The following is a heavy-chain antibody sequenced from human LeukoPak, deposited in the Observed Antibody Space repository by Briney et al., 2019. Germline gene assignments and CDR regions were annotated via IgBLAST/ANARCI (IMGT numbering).Heavy chain of an antibody. Sequence: GGSLRLSCAASGFTFSSYAISWVRQAPGKGLEWVSAISGSGGSTYYADSVKGRFTISRDNAKNSLYLQMNSLRAEDTAVYYCARGIKVWFGELLGGAFDIWGQGTMVTVSS. CDR3: ARGIKVWFGELLGGAFDI. V-gene: IGHV3-23*01. CDR1: GFTFSSYA. D-gene: IGHD3-10*01. J-gene: IGHJ3*02. CDR2: ISGSGGST.